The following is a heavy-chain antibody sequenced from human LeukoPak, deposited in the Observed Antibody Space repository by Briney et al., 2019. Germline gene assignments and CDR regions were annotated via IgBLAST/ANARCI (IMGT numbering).Heavy chain of an antibody. CDR1: GFAFSVYY. V-gene: IGHV3-11*06. D-gene: IGHD3-10*01. Sequence: GGSLRLSCAASGFAFSVYYMSGIRQAPGRGLEWVSYISSGSDYTNYADSVKGRFTISRDNAKISVYLQLNTLRAEDTAVYYCARVLATLLRGDLDYWGQGTLVTVSS. CDR2: ISSGSDYT. CDR3: ARVLATLLRGDLDY. J-gene: IGHJ4*02.